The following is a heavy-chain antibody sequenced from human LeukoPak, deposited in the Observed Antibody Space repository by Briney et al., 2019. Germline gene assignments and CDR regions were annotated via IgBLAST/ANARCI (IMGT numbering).Heavy chain of an antibody. CDR3: ARDSRSGYYLFDY. V-gene: IGHV1-46*01. CDR2: INPSGGST. D-gene: IGHD3-22*01. J-gene: IGHJ4*01. Sequence: ASVKVSCKASGYTFTSYYMHWVRQAPEQGLEWMGLINPSGGSTSYAQKFQGRVTMTRDTSTSTFYMELSSLRSEDTAVYYCARDSRSGYYLFDYWGQGTLVTVSA. CDR1: GYTFTSYY.